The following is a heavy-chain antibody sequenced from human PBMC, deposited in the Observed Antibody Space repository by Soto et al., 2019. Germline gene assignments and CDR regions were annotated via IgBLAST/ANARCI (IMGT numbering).Heavy chain of an antibody. CDR3: ARGSRLYLDY. CDR1: GGSISSYY. J-gene: IGHJ4*02. D-gene: IGHD3-10*01. CDR2: IYYSGST. V-gene: IGHV4-59*01. Sequence: PSETLSLTCTVSGGSISSYYWSWIRQPPGKGLEWIGYIYYSGSTNYNPSLKSRVTISVDTSKNQFSLKLSSVTAADTAVYYCARGSRLYLDYWGQGTLVTVSS.